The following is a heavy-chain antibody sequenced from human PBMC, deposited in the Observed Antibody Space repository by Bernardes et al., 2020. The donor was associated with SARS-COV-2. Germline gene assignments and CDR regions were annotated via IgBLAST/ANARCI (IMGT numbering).Heavy chain of an antibody. J-gene: IGHJ5*02. V-gene: IGHV4-34*01. CDR3: ARVRSPYSSSWYERRGWFDP. D-gene: IGHD6-13*01. CDR2: INHSGST. CDR1: GGSFSGYY. Sequence: SETLSLTCAVYGGSFSGYYWSWIRQPPGKGLEWIGEINHSGSTNYNPSLKSRVTISVDTSKNQFSLKLSSVTAADTAVYYCARVRSPYSSSWYERRGWFDPWGQGTLVTVSS.